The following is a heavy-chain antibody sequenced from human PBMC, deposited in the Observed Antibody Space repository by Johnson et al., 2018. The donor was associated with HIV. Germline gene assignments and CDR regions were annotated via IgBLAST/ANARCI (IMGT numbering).Heavy chain of an antibody. V-gene: IGHV3-15*01. J-gene: IGHJ3*02. D-gene: IGHD5-24*01. CDR2: IKSKTDGGTT. Sequence: VQLVESGGGLVKPGGSLRLSCAASGFTFCNAWMSWVRQAPGKGLAWVGRIKSKTDGGTTDYAAPMKGRFTISRDDSKNTLYLQMNSLKTEDTAVYYCTPDGYNLGGAFDIWGQGTMVTVSS. CDR3: TPDGYNLGGAFDI. CDR1: GFTFCNAW.